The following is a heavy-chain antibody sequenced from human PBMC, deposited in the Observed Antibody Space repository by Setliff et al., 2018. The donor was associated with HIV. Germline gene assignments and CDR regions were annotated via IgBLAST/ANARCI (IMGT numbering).Heavy chain of an antibody. Sequence: ASVKVSCKASGYTFTGYYMHWVRQAPGQGLEWMGWINPNSGGTNYAQKFQGWVTMTRDTSISTAYMELSRLRSDDTAVYYCARTVHGVNDPYYYYYGMDVWGQGTTVTV. J-gene: IGHJ6*02. CDR2: INPNSGGT. CDR3: ARTVHGVNDPYYYYYGMDV. V-gene: IGHV1-2*04. D-gene: IGHD4-17*01. CDR1: GYTFTGYY.